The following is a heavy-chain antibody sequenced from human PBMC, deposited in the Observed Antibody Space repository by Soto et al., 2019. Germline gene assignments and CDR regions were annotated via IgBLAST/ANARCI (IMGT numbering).Heavy chain of an antibody. CDR2: IKADGTEK. V-gene: IGHV3-7*03. CDR1: GFTFSSYW. CDR3: VTAVRGYNANGDL. D-gene: IGHD5-12*01. J-gene: IGHJ6*02. Sequence: PGGSLRLSCVGSGFTFSSYWMGWVRQTPGKGLEWVATIKADGTEKYYVDSVKGRFTFSRDNAKTSVYLEMNSLRAEDTAVYYCVTAVRGYNANGDLWGQGTTVTVYS.